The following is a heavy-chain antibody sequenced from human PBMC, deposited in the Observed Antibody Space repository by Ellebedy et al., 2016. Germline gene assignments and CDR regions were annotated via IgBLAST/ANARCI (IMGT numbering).Heavy chain of an antibody. V-gene: IGHV3-43*01. CDR3: AKDYGGLWGHLGQFDY. D-gene: IGHD3-16*01. J-gene: IGHJ4*02. Sequence: GGSLRLSCAASGFTFDDYTMHWVRQAPGKGLEWVSLISWDGGSTYYADSVKGRFTISRDNSKNSLYLQMNSLRTEDTALYYCAKDYGGLWGHLGQFDYWGQGTLVTVSS. CDR2: ISWDGGST. CDR1: GFTFDDYT.